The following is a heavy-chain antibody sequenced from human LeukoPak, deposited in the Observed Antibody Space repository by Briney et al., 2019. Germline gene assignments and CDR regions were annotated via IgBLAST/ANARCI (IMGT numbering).Heavy chain of an antibody. Sequence: GGSLRLSCAASGFSFSSYAMYWVRQAPGKGPEWVAVIANDGRDKHQADSVKGRFTISRDNSKNTLYLQMNSLRAEDTAVYYCASLPPIAAAGTSIIWGQGTLVTVSS. D-gene: IGHD6-13*01. CDR2: IANDGRDK. CDR3: ASLPPIAAAGTSII. V-gene: IGHV3-30*03. CDR1: GFSFSSYA. J-gene: IGHJ4*02.